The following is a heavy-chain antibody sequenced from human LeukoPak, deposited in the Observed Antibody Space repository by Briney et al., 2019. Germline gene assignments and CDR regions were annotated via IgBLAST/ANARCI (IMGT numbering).Heavy chain of an antibody. V-gene: IGHV3-13*01. CDR3: ARGATDTTRWFDP. CDR1: GFTFSSYD. D-gene: IGHD1-7*01. Sequence: PGGSLRLSCAASGFTFSSYDIHWVRQATGKGLEWVSGIGTAGEIYYPGSVKGRFTISRENAKNSLYLQMNSLRAGDTAVYYCARGATDTTRWFDPWGQGTLVIVSS. CDR2: IGTAGEI. J-gene: IGHJ5*02.